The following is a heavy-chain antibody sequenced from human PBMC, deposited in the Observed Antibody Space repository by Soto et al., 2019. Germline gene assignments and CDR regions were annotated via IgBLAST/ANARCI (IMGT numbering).Heavy chain of an antibody. CDR3: ANSGYDSRAFDI. CDR1: GGSISRGGYY. V-gene: IGHV4-31*03. J-gene: IGHJ3*02. D-gene: IGHD5-12*01. Sequence: LSLTCTVSGGSISRGGYYWSWIRQHPGKGLEWIGYIYYSGSTYYNPSLKSRVTISVDTSKNQFSLKLSSVTAADTAVYYCANSGYDSRAFDIWGQGTMVTVSS. CDR2: IYYSGST.